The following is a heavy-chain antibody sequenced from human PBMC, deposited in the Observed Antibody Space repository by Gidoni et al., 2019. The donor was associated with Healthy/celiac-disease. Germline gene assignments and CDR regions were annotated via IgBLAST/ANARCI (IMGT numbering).Heavy chain of an antibody. V-gene: IGHV4-4*02. D-gene: IGHD6-19*01. CDR1: GGSISSSNW. Sequence: VKPSGTLSLTCDVSGGSISSSNWWSWVRQHQGKGLEWIGEIYHSGSTNYNPSPKSRVTISVDKSKNQFSLQLRSVTAADTAVYYCAGPPMYSIGQEYYFDYWGQGTLVTVSS. CDR2: IYHSGST. J-gene: IGHJ4*02. CDR3: AGPPMYSIGQEYYFDY.